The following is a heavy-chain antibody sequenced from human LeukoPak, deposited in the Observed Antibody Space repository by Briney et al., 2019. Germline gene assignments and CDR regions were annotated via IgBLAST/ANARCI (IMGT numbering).Heavy chain of an antibody. J-gene: IGHJ4*02. CDR2: IYSGGST. CDR1: GFTVSSNY. Sequence: GGSLRLSCAASGFTVSSNYMSWVRHAPGKGLEWVSVIYSGGSTYCADSVKGRFTISRDNSKNTLYLQMNSLRAEDTAVYYCAKGGRGGWAGTGIDYWGQGTLVTVSS. V-gene: IGHV3-53*01. D-gene: IGHD6-19*01. CDR3: AKGGRGGWAGTGIDY.